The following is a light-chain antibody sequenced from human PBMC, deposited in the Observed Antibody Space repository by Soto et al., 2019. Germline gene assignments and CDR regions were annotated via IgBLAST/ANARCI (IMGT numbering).Light chain of an antibody. CDR3: QQYANWPAT. V-gene: IGKV3-15*01. CDR1: QSVRSS. Sequence: IVLTQSPATLSVSPGERATLSCWASQSVRSSLAWYQQRPGQAPRLLIFDASTRAAGISARFSDGGSGTDFTLTVSGLQSEDVAVYYCQQYANWPATFGQGTTVEVK. J-gene: IGKJ1*01. CDR2: DAS.